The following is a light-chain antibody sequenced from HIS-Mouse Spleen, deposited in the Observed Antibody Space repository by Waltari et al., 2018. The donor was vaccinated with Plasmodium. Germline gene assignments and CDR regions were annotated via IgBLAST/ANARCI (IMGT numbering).Light chain of an antibody. J-gene: IGKJ4*01. V-gene: IGKV1-33*01. Sequence: IQITQSPSSLSASVGDRVTITCQSSQDISTYLNWYQQKPGKAPKLLIYDASNLETSVPSRFSVSRSGTDFTFTISSLQPEDIATYYCQQYDNLPLTFGGGTKVEIK. CDR1: QDISTY. CDR2: DAS. CDR3: QQYDNLPLT.